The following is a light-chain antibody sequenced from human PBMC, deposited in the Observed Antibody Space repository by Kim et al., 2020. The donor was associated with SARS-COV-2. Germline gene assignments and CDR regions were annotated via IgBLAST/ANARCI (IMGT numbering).Light chain of an antibody. Sequence: EIVLTQSPGTLSLSPGERATLSCRASQSASSSYLAWYQQKAGQAPRLLIYDVSRRATGIPDRFSGSGSGTDFTLIISRLEPEDFAVYYCHQYGSSSWTFGQGTKVDIK. V-gene: IGKV3-20*01. CDR3: HQYGSSSWT. J-gene: IGKJ1*01. CDR2: DVS. CDR1: QSASSSY.